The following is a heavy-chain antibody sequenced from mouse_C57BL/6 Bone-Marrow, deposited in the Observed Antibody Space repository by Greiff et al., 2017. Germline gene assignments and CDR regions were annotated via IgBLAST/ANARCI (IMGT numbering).Heavy chain of an antibody. Sequence: QVQLKQSGAELARPGASVKMSCKASGYTFTSYTMHWVKQRPGQGLEWIGNINPSSGYTKYNQKFKDKATLTAEKSSSTAYLQLRSLTSEDSAVYYCASRYSNSVHVVYWVQGTTRPLSS. CDR1: GYTFTSYT. CDR3: ASRYSNSVHVVY. D-gene: IGHD2-5*01. J-gene: IGHJ2*01. CDR2: INPSSGYT. V-gene: IGHV1-4*01.